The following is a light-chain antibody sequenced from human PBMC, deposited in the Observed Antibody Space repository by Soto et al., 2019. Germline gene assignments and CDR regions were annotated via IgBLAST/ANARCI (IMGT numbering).Light chain of an antibody. CDR3: QHYGRSPA. V-gene: IGKV3-20*01. CDR1: QSVSSSY. J-gene: IGKJ4*01. Sequence: EIVLTQSPGTLSLSPGERATLSCRASQSVSSSYLAWYQQKPGQAPRLLIYGASSRATGIPDRFSGSGSGRDFPITISRLEHEYFAVYYCQHYGRSPAFGGGTKVEIK. CDR2: GAS.